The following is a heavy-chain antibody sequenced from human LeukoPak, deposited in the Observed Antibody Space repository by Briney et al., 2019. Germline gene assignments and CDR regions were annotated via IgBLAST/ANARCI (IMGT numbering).Heavy chain of an antibody. CDR1: GGTFSSYA. Sequence: SVKVSCKASGGTFSSYAIGWVRQAPGQGLEWMGRIIPIFGTANYAQKFQGRVTITTDESTSTAYMELSSLRSEDTAVYYCAGDRPPTVTIDYWGQGTLVTVSS. D-gene: IGHD4-17*01. V-gene: IGHV1-69*05. CDR2: IIPIFGTA. J-gene: IGHJ4*02. CDR3: AGDRPPTVTIDY.